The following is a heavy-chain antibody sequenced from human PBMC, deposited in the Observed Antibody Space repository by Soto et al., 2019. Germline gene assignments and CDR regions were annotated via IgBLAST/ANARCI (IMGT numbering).Heavy chain of an antibody. J-gene: IGHJ4*02. Sequence: SETLSLTCTVSGDSITSNSYFWAWIRQPPGKRLEWIGSIYYSGTTYYNPSLKSRVTISVDRSKNQFSLKLSSVTAADTAVYYCASSFTVPAAIGYWGQGTLVTVSS. CDR1: GDSITSNSYF. D-gene: IGHD2-2*02. V-gene: IGHV4-39*01. CDR3: ASSFTVPAAIGY. CDR2: IYYSGTT.